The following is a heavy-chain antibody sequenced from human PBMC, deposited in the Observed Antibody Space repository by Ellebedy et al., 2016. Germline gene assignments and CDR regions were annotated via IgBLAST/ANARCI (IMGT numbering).Heavy chain of an antibody. V-gene: IGHV3-74*01. CDR3: ARDFPHRRFSP. CDR2: INNDGSGT. CDR1: GFTFSNYW. J-gene: IGHJ5*02. Sequence: GESLKISXAASGFTFSNYWMHWVRQAPGKGLVWVSRINNDGSGTNYADSVKGRFTISRDNAKNMLYLQMNSLRAEDTAVYYCARDFPHRRFSPWGQGTLVTVSS.